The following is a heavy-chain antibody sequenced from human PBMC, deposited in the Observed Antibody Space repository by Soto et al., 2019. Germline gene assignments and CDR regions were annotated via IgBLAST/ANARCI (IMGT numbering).Heavy chain of an antibody. V-gene: IGHV4-30-2*06. CDR2: INHFEST. CDR3: VRGGGYDAFDH. J-gene: IGHJ4*02. CDR1: GASISYGGFS. Sequence: QLQLQESGSGVVRTSETLSLTCTVFGASISYGGFSWSWIRQSPGKGLERFGYINHFESTYFHPSFKSRLSMSIDRSRNMFSLNLSSVTAADMAVYYCVRGGGYDAFDHWGQGVPVTVSS. D-gene: IGHD5-12*01.